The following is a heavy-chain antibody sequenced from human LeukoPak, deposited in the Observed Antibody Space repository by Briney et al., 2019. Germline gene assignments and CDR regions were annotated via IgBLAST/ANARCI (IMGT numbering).Heavy chain of an antibody. CDR3: AKGPKYDFWSGTRDYYFDY. CDR1: GFTFSSYA. V-gene: IGHV3-23*01. D-gene: IGHD3-3*01. Sequence: QPGGSLGLSCAASGFTFSSYAMSWVRQAPGRGLEWVSAISGSGGSTYYADSVKGRLTISRDNSRNTLYLQINSLRAEDTAVYYCAKGPKYDFWSGTRDYYFDYWGQGTLVTVPS. J-gene: IGHJ4*02. CDR2: ISGSGGST.